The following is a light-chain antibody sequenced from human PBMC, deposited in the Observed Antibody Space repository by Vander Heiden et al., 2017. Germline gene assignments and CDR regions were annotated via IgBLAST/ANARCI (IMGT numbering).Light chain of an antibody. V-gene: IGLV2-23*02. CDR1: SSDVGSYNL. CDR3: CSYAGSRSYV. CDR2: EVN. J-gene: IGLJ1*01. Sequence: QSALTQPASLSGSPRHSITIYCTGTSSDVGSYNLVSWYQQHAGKAPKLIIYEVNKRPSGVSNRFSGSKSGNTASLTISGLQAEDEADYYCCSYAGSRSYVFGTGTKVTVL.